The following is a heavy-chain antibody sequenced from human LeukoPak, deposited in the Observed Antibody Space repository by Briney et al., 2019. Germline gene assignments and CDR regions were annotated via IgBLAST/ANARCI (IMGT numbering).Heavy chain of an antibody. Sequence: GGSLRLSCEASGFTFSTYWMAWVRQAPGKGLEWVANIKGDESARHQADSVKGRFTISRDNAKKSVYLQMSSLRGEDTAVYFCARDVGGSLDYWGQGTLVTVSS. V-gene: IGHV3-7*01. CDR2: IKGDESAR. J-gene: IGHJ4*02. CDR3: ARDVGGSLDY. D-gene: IGHD1-26*01. CDR1: GFTFSTYW.